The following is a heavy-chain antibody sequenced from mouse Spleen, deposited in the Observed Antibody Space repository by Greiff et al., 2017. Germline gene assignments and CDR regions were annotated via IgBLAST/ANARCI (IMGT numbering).Heavy chain of an antibody. V-gene: IGHV1-59*01. CDR1: GYTFTSYW. CDR3: ARGYGNYKAWFAY. Sequence: VQLQQPGAELVRPGTSVKLSCKASGYTFTSYWMHWVKQRPGQGLEWIGVIDPSDSYTNYNQKFKGKATLTVDTSSSTAYMQLSSLTSEDSAVYYCARGYGNYKAWFAYWGQGTTLTVSS. D-gene: IGHD2-10*02. CDR2: IDPSDSYT. J-gene: IGHJ2*01.